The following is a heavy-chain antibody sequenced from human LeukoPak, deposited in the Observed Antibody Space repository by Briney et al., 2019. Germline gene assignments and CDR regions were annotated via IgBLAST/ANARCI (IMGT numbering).Heavy chain of an antibody. Sequence: QPGGSLRLSCAVSGFSVTNNYMSWVRQAPGKGLEWVSVFYLGGATYYADSVKGRFTISRDNSENKLYLQMKSLRAEDTAVYYCARGDGYNFFDYWGQGTLVTVSS. J-gene: IGHJ4*02. CDR2: FYLGGAT. V-gene: IGHV3-53*01. D-gene: IGHD5-24*01. CDR1: GFSVTNNY. CDR3: ARGDGYNFFDY.